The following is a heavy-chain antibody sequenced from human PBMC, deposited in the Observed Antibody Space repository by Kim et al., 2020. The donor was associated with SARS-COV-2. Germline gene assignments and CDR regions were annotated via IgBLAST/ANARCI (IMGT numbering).Heavy chain of an antibody. CDR3: LKGGWGWIWDH. D-gene: IGHD2-2*03. CDR2: IDGSDGTT. J-gene: IGHJ4*02. Sequence: GGSLRLSCTTSGFTFTGYAMSWVRQAPGKGLEWFSSIDGSDGTTYYVDSVKGRFTISRDDSKSTLYLWMTSLRADDTAVYYCLKGGWGWIWDHWGQGA. CDR1: GFTFTGYA. V-gene: IGHV3-23*01.